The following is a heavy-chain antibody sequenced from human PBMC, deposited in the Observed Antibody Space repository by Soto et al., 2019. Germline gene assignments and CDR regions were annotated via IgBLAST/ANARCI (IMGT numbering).Heavy chain of an antibody. J-gene: IGHJ5*02. D-gene: IGHD3-10*01. CDR3: ATSLLWFGELRS. CDR2: TYSGGAT. V-gene: IGHV3-66*01. Sequence: ESGGGLVQPGGSLRLSCAASGITVSTSYMSWVRQAPGKGLEWVSLTYSGGATYYADSVKGRFSISRDNFNNTVYLQMNSLRAEDTAMYYCATSLLWFGELRSWGQGTLVTVSS. CDR1: GITVSTSY.